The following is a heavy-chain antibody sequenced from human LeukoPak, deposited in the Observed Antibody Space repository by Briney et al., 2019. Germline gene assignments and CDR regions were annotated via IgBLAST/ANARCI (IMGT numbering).Heavy chain of an antibody. CDR1: GFTFSSYA. Sequence: GGSLRLSCAASGFTFSSYAMSWVRQAPGEGLEWVSVISGSGGTTYYADSVEGRFTISSDNSKNTLYLQMNSLRAEDTAVYYCAKDGYYGSGYDYFDYWGQGTLVTVSS. CDR2: ISGSGGTT. V-gene: IGHV3-23*01. J-gene: IGHJ4*02. CDR3: AKDGYYGSGYDYFDY. D-gene: IGHD3-10*01.